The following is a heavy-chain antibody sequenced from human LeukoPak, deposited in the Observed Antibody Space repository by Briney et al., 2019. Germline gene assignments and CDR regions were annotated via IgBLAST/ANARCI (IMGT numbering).Heavy chain of an antibody. CDR2: IYYSGST. D-gene: IGHD3-3*01. J-gene: IGHJ6*03. Sequence: SETLSLTCTVSGGSISSYYWSWIRQPPGKGLEWIGYIYYSGSTNYNPSLKSRVTMSVDTSKNQFSLKLSSVTAADTAVYYCARSGEYYDFWSDDYYYYYYMDVWGKGTTVTVSS. CDR1: GGSISSYY. V-gene: IGHV4-59*12. CDR3: ARSGEYYDFWSDDYYYYYYMDV.